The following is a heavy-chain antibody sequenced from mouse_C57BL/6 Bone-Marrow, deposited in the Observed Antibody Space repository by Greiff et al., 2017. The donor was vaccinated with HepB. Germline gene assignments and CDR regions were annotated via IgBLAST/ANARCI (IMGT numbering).Heavy chain of an antibody. CDR2: ISSGGSNT. CDR3: ARQPSTVVAPNY. V-gene: IGHV5-6*02. D-gene: IGHD1-1*01. Sequence: EVMLVESGGDLVKPGGSLKLSCAASGFTFSSYGMSWVRQTPDKRLEWVATISSGGSNTYYPDSVKGRFTISRDNAKNTPYLQMSSLKSEDTAMYYWARQPSTVVAPNYWGQGTTLTVSS. J-gene: IGHJ2*01. CDR1: GFTFSSYG.